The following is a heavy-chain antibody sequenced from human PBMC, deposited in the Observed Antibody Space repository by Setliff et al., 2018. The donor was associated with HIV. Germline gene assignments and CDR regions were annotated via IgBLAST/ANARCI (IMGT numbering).Heavy chain of an antibody. J-gene: IGHJ6*02. D-gene: IGHD3-9*01. V-gene: IGHV3-23*01. Sequence: GGSLRLSCAASGFTFSSFAVSWVRQAPGKGPEWVSSISGHSVTTYYADSVKGRFTVSRDNSRSTLYLQMNSLRAGDTAVYYCARGGRLQYFDWPSYAMDVWGQGTTVTVSS. CDR3: ARGGRLQYFDWPSYAMDV. CDR2: ISGHSVTT. CDR1: GFTFSSFA.